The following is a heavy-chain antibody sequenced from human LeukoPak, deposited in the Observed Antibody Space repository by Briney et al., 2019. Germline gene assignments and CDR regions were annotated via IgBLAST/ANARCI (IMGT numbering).Heavy chain of an antibody. CDR1: GGSISSYY. Sequence: SETLSLTCTVSGGSISSYYWSWIRQPPGKGLEWIGYIYYSGGTNYNPSLKSRVTISVDTSKNQFSLKLSSVTAADTAVYYCARVGSFYDAFDIWGQGTMVTVSS. CDR3: ARVGSFYDAFDI. CDR2: IYYSGGT. J-gene: IGHJ3*02. V-gene: IGHV4-59*01. D-gene: IGHD3-16*02.